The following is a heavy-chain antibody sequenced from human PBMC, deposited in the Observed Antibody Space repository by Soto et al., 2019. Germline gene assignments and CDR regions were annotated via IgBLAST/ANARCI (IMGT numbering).Heavy chain of an antibody. Sequence: GGSLRLSCAASGFTFSSYGMHWVRQAPGKGLEWVAVIWYDGSNKYYADSVKGRFTISRDNSKNTLYLQMNSLRAEDTAVYYCARGRGLYGSGGTHFDYWGQGTLVTVSS. CDR2: IWYDGSNK. CDR3: ARGRGLYGSGGTHFDY. J-gene: IGHJ4*02. D-gene: IGHD3-10*01. V-gene: IGHV3-33*01. CDR1: GFTFSSYG.